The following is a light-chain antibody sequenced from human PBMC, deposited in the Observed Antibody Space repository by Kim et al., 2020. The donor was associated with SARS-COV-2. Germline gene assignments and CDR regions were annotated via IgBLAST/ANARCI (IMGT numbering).Light chain of an antibody. J-gene: IGKJ1*01. V-gene: IGKV3-20*01. CDR3: QQYGSSPLT. Sequence: LSPGDRATLSCRASQSVGTLLGWYQQKPGQAPRLLIYAASSRATGIPDRFSGSGSGTDFTLTISRLEPEDFAVYYCQQYGSSPLTFGQGTKVDIK. CDR2: AAS. CDR1: QSVGTL.